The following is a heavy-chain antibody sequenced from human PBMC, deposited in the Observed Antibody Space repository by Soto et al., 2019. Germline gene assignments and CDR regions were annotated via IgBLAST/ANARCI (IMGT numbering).Heavy chain of an antibody. CDR2: ISAYNGNT. CDR3: ARDQESITDRSLQY. D-gene: IGHD3-10*01. Sequence: ASVKVSCKASGDTFASFGFSWVRQAPGQGLEWLGWISAYNGNTHYAQKVRDRVTLTTDTSTNTAYMELRSLTSDDTAVYYCARDQESITDRSLQYWGQGTGVTVSS. J-gene: IGHJ4*02. V-gene: IGHV1-18*01. CDR1: GDTFASFG.